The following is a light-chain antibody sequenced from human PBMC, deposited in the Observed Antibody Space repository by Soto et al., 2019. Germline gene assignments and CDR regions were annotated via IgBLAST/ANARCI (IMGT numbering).Light chain of an antibody. Sequence: QSALTQPASVSGSPGQSIAISCTGTSGDVGAFNYVSWFQQHPGRGPKIILYDVSSRPSGISNRFSGAKSGNTASLTISGLQAEDEATYYCSSFTTSSTLVFGGGTKLTVL. CDR2: DVS. CDR1: SGDVGAFNY. CDR3: SSFTTSSTLV. V-gene: IGLV2-14*03. J-gene: IGLJ2*01.